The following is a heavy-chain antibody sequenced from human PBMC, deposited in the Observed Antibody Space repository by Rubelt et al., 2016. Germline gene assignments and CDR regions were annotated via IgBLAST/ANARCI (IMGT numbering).Heavy chain of an antibody. Sequence: QVQLVESGGGVVQPGRSQRLSCAASGFTFSSYAMHWVRQAPGKGLEWVAVISYDGSNKYYADSVKGRFTSSRDNSKNTLYLQMNSLRAEDTAVYYCAREITPADLDWGQGTLVTVSS. V-gene: IGHV3-30*04. D-gene: IGHD2-2*01. J-gene: IGHJ4*02. CDR1: GFTFSSYA. CDR3: AREITPADLD. CDR2: ISYDGSNK.